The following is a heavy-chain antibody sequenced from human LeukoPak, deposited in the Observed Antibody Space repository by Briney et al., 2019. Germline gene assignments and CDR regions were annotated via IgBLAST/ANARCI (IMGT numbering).Heavy chain of an antibody. CDR3: ERDLVDCSGGSCYYYGMDV. CDR1: GFTFSSYW. CDR2: IKQDGSEK. D-gene: IGHD2-15*01. J-gene: IGHJ6*01. V-gene: IGHV3-7*01. Sequence: GGSLRLSCAASGFTFSSYWMSWVRQAPGKGLEWVANIKQDGSEKYYVDSVKGRFAISRDNAKNSLYLQMNSLRAEDTDVYYCERDLVDCSGGSCYYYGMDVWGQGTTVTVSS.